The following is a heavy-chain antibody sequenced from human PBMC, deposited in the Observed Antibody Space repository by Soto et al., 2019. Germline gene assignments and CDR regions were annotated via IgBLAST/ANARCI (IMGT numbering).Heavy chain of an antibody. CDR1: GGSISSHY. Sequence: SETLSRTCTVSGGSISSHYCSWMRHPAGKGLEWIGRIYTSGSTSYNPSLKSRVAMSVDTSKNQFSLKLSSVTAADTAVYYCARSYSSSSSFEYWGQGTLVTFCS. CDR3: ARSYSSSSSFEY. V-gene: IGHV4-4*07. D-gene: IGHD6-6*01. J-gene: IGHJ4*02. CDR2: IYTSGST.